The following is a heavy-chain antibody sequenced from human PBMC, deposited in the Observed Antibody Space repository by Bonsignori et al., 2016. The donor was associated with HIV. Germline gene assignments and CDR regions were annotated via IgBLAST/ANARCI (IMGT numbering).Heavy chain of an antibody. CDR1: GFNFDDYA. CDR2: ISRNGDTI. CDR3: AKGLGGVAGGPTFDY. Sequence: GGSLRLSCAASGFNFDDYAMHWVRQAPGKGLEWVSAISRNGDTIDYADSVKGRFTISRDNAKNSLYLQMNSLRIDDTALYYCAKGLGGVAGGPTFDYWGQGTLVTVSS. D-gene: IGHD6-19*01. J-gene: IGHJ4*02. V-gene: IGHV3-9*01.